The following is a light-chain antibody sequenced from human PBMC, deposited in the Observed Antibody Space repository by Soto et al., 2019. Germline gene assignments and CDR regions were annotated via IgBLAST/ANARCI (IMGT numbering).Light chain of an antibody. CDR1: SSDVGGYNY. Sequence: QSALTQPASVSGSPGQSITISCTGTSSDVGGYNYVSWYQQHPGKAPKLMIYEVSNRPSGVSNRFSASKSGNTASLTISGLQAEDEADYYCSPYTSSGPLVFGGGTKLTVL. V-gene: IGLV2-14*01. J-gene: IGLJ2*01. CDR2: EVS. CDR3: SPYTSSGPLV.